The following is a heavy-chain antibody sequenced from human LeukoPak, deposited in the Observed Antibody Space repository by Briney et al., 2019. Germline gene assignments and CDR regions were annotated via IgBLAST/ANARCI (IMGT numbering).Heavy chain of an antibody. CDR3: ARGEKPYDY. CDR1: GYTFTYYV. J-gene: IGHJ4*02. CDR2: INAYNGNT. V-gene: IGHV1-18*01. Sequence: ASVKVSCKTSGYTFTYYVIIWMRQAPGQGLEWMGWINAYNGNTNDAQKFQGRVTMTRDTSTSTAYMELRSLRSDDTAVYYCARGEKPYDYWGQGTLASVSS. D-gene: IGHD1-26*01.